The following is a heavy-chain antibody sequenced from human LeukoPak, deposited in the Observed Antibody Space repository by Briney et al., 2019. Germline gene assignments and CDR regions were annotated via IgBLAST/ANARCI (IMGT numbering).Heavy chain of an antibody. Sequence: SVKVSCKASGGIFSSYAISWVRQAPGQGLEWMGGIIPIFGTANYAQKFQGRVTITADESTSTAYMELSSLRSEDTAVYYCASFHSGSEEFDYWGQGTLVTVSS. CDR2: IIPIFGTA. J-gene: IGHJ4*02. V-gene: IGHV1-69*13. CDR3: ASFHSGSEEFDY. D-gene: IGHD3-10*01. CDR1: GGIFSSYA.